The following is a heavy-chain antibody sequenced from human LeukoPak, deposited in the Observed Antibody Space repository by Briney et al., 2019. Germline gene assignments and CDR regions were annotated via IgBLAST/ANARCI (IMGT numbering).Heavy chain of an antibody. J-gene: IGHJ5*02. D-gene: IGHD1-20*01. V-gene: IGHV4-39*07. CDR2: IYYSGST. CDR3: ARDTYNWNVDAFDP. CDR1: GGSISSGSYY. Sequence: PSETLSLTCTVSGGSISSGSYYWSWIRQPAGKGLEWIGSIYYSGSTYYNPSLKSRVTISVDTSKNQFSLKLSSVTAADTAIYYCARDTYNWNVDAFDPWGQGTLVTVSS.